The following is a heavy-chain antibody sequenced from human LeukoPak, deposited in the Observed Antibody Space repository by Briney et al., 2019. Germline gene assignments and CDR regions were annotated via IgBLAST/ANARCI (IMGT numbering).Heavy chain of an antibody. Sequence: GGSLRLSCAASGFTFSSYAMHWVRQAPGKGLEWVAVISYDGSNKYYADSVKGRFTISRDNSENTLYLQMNSLRVEDTAVYYCAKDQAHHHSSGSLYDPWGRGSLVTVSS. D-gene: IGHD3-22*01. CDR3: AKDQAHHHSSGSLYDP. V-gene: IGHV3-30*04. CDR1: GFTFSSYA. J-gene: IGHJ5*02. CDR2: ISYDGSNK.